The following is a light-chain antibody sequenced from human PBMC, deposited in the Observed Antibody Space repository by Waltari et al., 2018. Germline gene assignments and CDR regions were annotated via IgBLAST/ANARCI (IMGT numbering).Light chain of an antibody. J-gene: IGKJ2*01. V-gene: IGKV1-39*01. CDR3: QQGYNTPHT. CDR2: AAS. CDR1: QSISTY. Sequence: DIHMTQSPSSLSASIGDRVSITCRASQSISTYFNLYQHKPGTAPSILISAASNLQSGVPSRFSGSGSGTDFTLNINSLQPEDLATYFCQQGYNTPHTFGQGTKLAIK.